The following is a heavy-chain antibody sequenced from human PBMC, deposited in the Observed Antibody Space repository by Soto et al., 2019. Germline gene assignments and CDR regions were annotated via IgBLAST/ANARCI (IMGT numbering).Heavy chain of an antibody. CDR1: GGSFSAYY. CDR2: INHSGIT. Sequence: SETLSLTCAVYGGSFSAYYWSWIRQPPGKGLEWIGEINHSGITNDNPSLKSRVTISVDKSKNQISLNLSSVTAADTAVYYCARGQAAQDCWSGYSHKYVGPWGQGALVT. CDR3: ARGQAAQDCWSGYSHKYVGP. J-gene: IGHJ4*02. D-gene: IGHD3-3*01. V-gene: IGHV4-34*01.